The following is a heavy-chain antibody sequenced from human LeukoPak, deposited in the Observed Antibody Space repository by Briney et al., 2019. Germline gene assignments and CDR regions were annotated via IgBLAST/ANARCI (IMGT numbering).Heavy chain of an antibody. CDR1: GFTFSSYA. D-gene: IGHD5-24*01. Sequence: GGSLRLPCAASGFTFSSYAMSWVRQAPGKGLEWVSEICGSVSGSGDCTHYADSVKGRFTISRDNSKNTLYLQMNSLRAEDTAVYYCTKRTDNNYVLVYWGQGTPVTVSS. CDR2: ICGSVSGSGDCT. V-gene: IGHV3-23*01. CDR3: TKRTDNNYVLVY. J-gene: IGHJ4*02.